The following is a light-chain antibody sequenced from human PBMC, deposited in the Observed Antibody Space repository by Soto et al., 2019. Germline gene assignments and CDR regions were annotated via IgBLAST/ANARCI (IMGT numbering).Light chain of an antibody. V-gene: IGKV3-20*01. CDR2: GAS. CDR1: QSVSSSY. CDR3: QQYGSSPLT. Sequence: EIVLTQSPGTLSLSPGERATLSCRASQSVSSSYLAWYQQKPGQAPRLLIYGASSRATGIPDRFSGSGSGTDFTLTISRLEPDHFAVYYCQQYGSSPLTFGGGTKVDIK. J-gene: IGKJ4*01.